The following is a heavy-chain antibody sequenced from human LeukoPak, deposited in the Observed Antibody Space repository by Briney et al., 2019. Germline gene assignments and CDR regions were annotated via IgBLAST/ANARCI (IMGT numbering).Heavy chain of an antibody. CDR2: IYYSGST. J-gene: IGHJ4*02. CDR1: GGSISSSSYY. V-gene: IGHV4-39*07. CDR3: ARVDIVATFPNY. Sequence: SETLSLTCTVSGGSISSSSYYWGWIRQPPGKGLEWIGSIYYSGSTHYNPSLKSRVTISVDTSKNQFSLKLSSVTAADTAVHYCARVDIVATFPNYWGRGTLVTVSS. D-gene: IGHD5-12*01.